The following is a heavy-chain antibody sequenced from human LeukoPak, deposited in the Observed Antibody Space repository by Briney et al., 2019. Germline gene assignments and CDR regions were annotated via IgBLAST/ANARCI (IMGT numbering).Heavy chain of an antibody. CDR2: IYPGDSDT. CDR1: GNSFTSYY. D-gene: IGHD3-3*01. CDR3: ARRAYYDFWSGYDY. V-gene: IGHV5-51*01. J-gene: IGHJ4*02. Sequence: GESLKISCKGSGNSFTSYYIGWVRQMPGKGLEWMGIIYPGDSDTRYSPSFQGQVTISVDKSISTAYLQWSSLKASDTAMYYCARRAYYDFWSGYDYWGQGTLVIVSS.